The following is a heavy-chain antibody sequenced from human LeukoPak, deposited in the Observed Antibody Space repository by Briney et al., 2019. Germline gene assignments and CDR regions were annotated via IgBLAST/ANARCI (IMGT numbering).Heavy chain of an antibody. J-gene: IGHJ4*02. V-gene: IGHV1-69*05. CDR2: IIPIFGTA. CDR3: ARDPHHYYGQVGQPYFDY. CDR1: GGTFSSYA. D-gene: IGHD3-10*01. Sequence: SVKVSCKASGGTFSSYAISWVRQAPGQGLEWMGRIIPIFGTANYAQKFQGRVTITTDESTSTAYMELSSRRSEDTAVYYCARDPHHYYGQVGQPYFDYWGQGTLVTVSS.